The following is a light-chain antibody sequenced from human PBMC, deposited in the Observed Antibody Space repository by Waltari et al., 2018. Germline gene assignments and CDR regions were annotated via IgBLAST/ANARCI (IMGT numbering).Light chain of an antibody. Sequence: EIVMTQSPVTLSVSPGETATLSCRASQSVVTSLAWYQQKPGQSPRLLIYGASIRATGIPARFSGSGSGTEFTLSISSLESEDLAVYYCQHGFFFGGGTKVEIK. CDR3: QHGFF. CDR1: QSVVTS. J-gene: IGKJ4*01. V-gene: IGKV3-15*01. CDR2: GAS.